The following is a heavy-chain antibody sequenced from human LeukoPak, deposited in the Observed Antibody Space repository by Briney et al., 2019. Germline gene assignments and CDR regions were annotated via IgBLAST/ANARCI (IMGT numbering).Heavy chain of an antibody. CDR3: TTSIRSGSYVDY. CDR1: GFTFSNAW. D-gene: IGHD1-26*01. J-gene: IGHJ4*02. CDR2: IKSKTDGGTT. V-gene: IGHV3-15*01. Sequence: GGSLRLSCAASGFTFSNAWTSWVRQAPGKGLEWVGRIKSKTDGGTTDYAAPVKGRFTISRDDSKNTLYQQMNSLKTEDTAVYYCTTSIRSGSYVDYWGQGTLVTVSS.